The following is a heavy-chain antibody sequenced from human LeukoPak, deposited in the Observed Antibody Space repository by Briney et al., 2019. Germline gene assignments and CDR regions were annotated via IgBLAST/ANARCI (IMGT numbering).Heavy chain of an antibody. CDR2: IYNSGST. J-gene: IGHJ3*02. Sequence: SETLSLTCTVSGGSISSGGYYWSWIRQHPGKGLEWIGYIYNSGSTYYNPSLKSRVTISVDTSKNQLSLKLSSVTAADTAVYYCAMFSSSWINAFDIWGQGTMVTVSS. D-gene: IGHD6-13*01. CDR3: AMFSSSWINAFDI. V-gene: IGHV4-31*03. CDR1: GGSISSGGYY.